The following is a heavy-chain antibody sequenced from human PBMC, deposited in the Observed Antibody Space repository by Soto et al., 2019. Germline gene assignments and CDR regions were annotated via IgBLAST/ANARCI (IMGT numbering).Heavy chain of an antibody. CDR2: ISYDGNRI. D-gene: IGHD2-21*02. CDR1: GFTFSSYS. Sequence: QVQLVESGGGVVQRGGSLSLSCAASGFTFSSYSMNWVRQSPGKGLEWVAVISYDGNRIYYADSVKGRFTISRDNAKNTMVLQMSGLRPEDTAVYYCARGLVVTAKGWFDLWGQGTQVTVSS. V-gene: IGHV3-30-3*02. J-gene: IGHJ5*02. CDR3: ARGLVVTAKGWFDL.